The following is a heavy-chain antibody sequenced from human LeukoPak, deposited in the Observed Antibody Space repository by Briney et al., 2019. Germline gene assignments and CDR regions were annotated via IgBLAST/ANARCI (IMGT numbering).Heavy chain of an antibody. CDR2: INASGGGT. J-gene: IGHJ4*02. Sequence: ASVKVSCKASGYTFTNYYIHWVRQAPGQGLEWMGIINASGGGTSYAQKFQGRVTMTRDTSTSTVYMELSSLRSEDTAIYYCARAHNYRYSETYDSDYWGQGTLVTVSS. CDR3: ARAHNYRYSETYDSDY. D-gene: IGHD1-26*01. V-gene: IGHV1-46*01. CDR1: GYTFTNYY.